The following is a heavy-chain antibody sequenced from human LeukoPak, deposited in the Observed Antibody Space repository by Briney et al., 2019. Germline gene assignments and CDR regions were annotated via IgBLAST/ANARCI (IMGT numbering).Heavy chain of an antibody. CDR2: IYYSGST. V-gene: IGHV4-59*01. J-gene: IGHJ4*02. D-gene: IGHD6-13*01. Sequence: SETLSLTCTVSGGSISSYYWSWIRQPPGKGLEWIGYIYYSGSTNYNPSLKSRVTISVDTSKNQFSLKLSSVTAADTAVYYCARVSNKQQLYYFDYWGQGTLVTVSS. CDR3: ARVSNKQQLYYFDY. CDR1: GGSISSYY.